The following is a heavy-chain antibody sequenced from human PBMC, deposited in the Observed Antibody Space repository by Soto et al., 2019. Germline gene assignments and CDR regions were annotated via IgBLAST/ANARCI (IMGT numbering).Heavy chain of an antibody. J-gene: IGHJ4*02. CDR1: GYTFTSYA. CDR3: ARLGYGDYGIDY. Sequence: ASVKVSCKASGYTFTSYAMHWVRQAPGQRLEWMGWINAGNGNTKYSQKFQGRVTITRDTSASTAYMELSSLRSEDTAVYYCARLGYGDYGIDYWGQGTLVTVSS. CDR2: INAGNGNT. D-gene: IGHD4-17*01. V-gene: IGHV1-3*01.